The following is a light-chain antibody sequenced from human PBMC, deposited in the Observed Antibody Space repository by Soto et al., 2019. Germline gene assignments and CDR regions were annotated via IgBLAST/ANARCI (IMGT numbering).Light chain of an antibody. Sequence: QSALTQPRSVSGSPGHSVTVSCTGTSSDVGGYNYVSWYQQHPGKAPKLMIYDVSKRPSGVPDRFSGSKSGNTASLTISGLQAEDEADYYCCSYAGSYYVFGTETKVTVL. J-gene: IGLJ1*01. CDR3: CSYAGSYYV. CDR1: SSDVGGYNY. CDR2: DVS. V-gene: IGLV2-11*01.